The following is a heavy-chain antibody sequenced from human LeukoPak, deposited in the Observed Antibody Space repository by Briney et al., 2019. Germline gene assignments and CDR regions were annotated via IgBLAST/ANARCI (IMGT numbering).Heavy chain of an antibody. CDR2: INTNAGNP. J-gene: IGHJ6*02. D-gene: IGHD3-3*01. Sequence: ASVKVSCKASGYTFTSYAMNWVRQAPGQGLEWMGWINTNAGNPTYAQGFTGRFVFSLDTSVSTAYLQISSLKAEDTAVYYCAREYSGFLEWLLSTYYYYGMDVWGQGTTVTVSS. V-gene: IGHV7-4-1*02. CDR1: GYTFTSYA. CDR3: AREYSGFLEWLLSTYYYYGMDV.